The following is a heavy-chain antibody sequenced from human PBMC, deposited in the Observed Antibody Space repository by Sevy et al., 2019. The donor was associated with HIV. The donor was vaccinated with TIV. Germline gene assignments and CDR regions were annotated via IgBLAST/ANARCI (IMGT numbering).Heavy chain of an antibody. CDR2: IRRNSHEPYGGTT. V-gene: IGHV3-49*03. CDR3: TRGLATADTPEYYFDY. J-gene: IGHJ4*02. CDR1: GFTFGDYA. D-gene: IGHD5-12*01. Sequence: GESLRLSCTSSGFTFGDYAMSWFRQAPGKGLEWVAFIRRNSHEPYGGTTEYAASVKGRFTISRDDSKSIAYLQMNSLKTEDTAVYYCTRGLATADTPEYYFDYWGQGILVTVSS.